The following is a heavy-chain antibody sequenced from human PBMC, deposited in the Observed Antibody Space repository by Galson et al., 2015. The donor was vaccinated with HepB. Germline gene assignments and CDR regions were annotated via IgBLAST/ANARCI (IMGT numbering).Heavy chain of an antibody. Sequence: SLRLSCAASGFTFSSYAMHWVRQAPGKGLEWVAVISYDGSNKYYADSVKGRFTISRDNSKNTLYLQMNSLRAEDTAVYYCARTKEPYYGMDVWGQGTTVTVSS. J-gene: IGHJ6*02. V-gene: IGHV3-30-3*01. D-gene: IGHD1-14*01. CDR2: ISYDGSNK. CDR1: GFTFSSYA. CDR3: ARTKEPYYGMDV.